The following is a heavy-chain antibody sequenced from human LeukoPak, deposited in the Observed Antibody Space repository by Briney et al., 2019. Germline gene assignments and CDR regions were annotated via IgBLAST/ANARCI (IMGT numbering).Heavy chain of an antibody. V-gene: IGHV3-9*03. Sequence: GRSLRLSCAASGFTFDDYAMHWVRQAPGKGLEWVSGISWNSGSIGYADSVKGRFTISRDNAKNSLYLQMNSLRAEDMALYYCAKDRGDLFYYFDYWGQGTLVTVS. CDR1: GFTFDDYA. J-gene: IGHJ4*02. D-gene: IGHD7-27*01. CDR2: ISWNSGSI. CDR3: AKDRGDLFYYFDY.